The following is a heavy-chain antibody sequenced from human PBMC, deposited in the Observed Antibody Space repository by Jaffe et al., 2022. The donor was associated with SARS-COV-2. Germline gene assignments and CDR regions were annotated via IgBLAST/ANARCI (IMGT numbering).Heavy chain of an antibody. CDR1: GGSITNTGHY. V-gene: IGHV4-39*02. J-gene: IGHJ4*02. CDR3: AREQKQLAPGAFDS. CDR2: VYYNGDS. Sequence: QVQLQESGPGLVKPSETLSLSCTVSGGSITNTGHYWGWIRQSPGKGLEWIGIVYYNGDSYYNPSLKSRVSISVDTPKNQFSLRLNSVTAADTALYYCAREQKQLAPGAFDSWGQGILVTVSS. D-gene: IGHD1-1*01.